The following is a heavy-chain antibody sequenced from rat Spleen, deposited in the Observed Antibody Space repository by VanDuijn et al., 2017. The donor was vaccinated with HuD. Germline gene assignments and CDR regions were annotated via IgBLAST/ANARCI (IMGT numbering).Heavy chain of an antibody. CDR3: ARHGVNYGAYNWFAY. J-gene: IGHJ2*01. D-gene: IGHD1-6*01. CDR2: ISTGGGNT. Sequence: EVQLVESGGGLVQPGRSLKLSCAASGFTFSDYYMAWVRQAPTKGLEWVASISTGGGNTYYRDSVKGRFTISRDNAKNTLYLQMNSLRSEDTATYYCARHGVNYGAYNWFAYWGQGVMVTVSS. CDR1: GFTFSDYY. V-gene: IGHV5-25*01.